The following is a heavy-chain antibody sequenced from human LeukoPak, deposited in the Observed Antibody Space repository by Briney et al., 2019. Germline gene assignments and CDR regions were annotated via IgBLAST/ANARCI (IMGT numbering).Heavy chain of an antibody. CDR1: GGSFSGYY. V-gene: IGHV4-34*01. Sequence: SGTLSLTCAVYGGSFSGYYWSWIRQPPGKGLEWIGEINHSGSTNYNPSLKSRVTISVDTSKNQFSLKLSSVTAADTAVYYCARGRVPADYWGQGTLVTVSS. CDR2: INHSGST. J-gene: IGHJ4*02. CDR3: ARGRVPADY.